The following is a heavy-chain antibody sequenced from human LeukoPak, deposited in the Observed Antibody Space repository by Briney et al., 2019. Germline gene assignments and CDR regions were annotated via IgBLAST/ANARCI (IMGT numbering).Heavy chain of an antibody. CDR2: ISSSSSTI. CDR3: ARDRASGIHASDI. V-gene: IGHV3-48*01. D-gene: IGHD3-3*01. Sequence: PGGSLRLSCAASGFTFSSYSMNWVRQAPGKGLEWVSYISSSSSTIYYADSVKGRFTISRDNAKNSLYLQMNSLRAEDTAVYYCARDRASGIHASDIWGQGTMVTVSS. J-gene: IGHJ3*02. CDR1: GFTFSSYS.